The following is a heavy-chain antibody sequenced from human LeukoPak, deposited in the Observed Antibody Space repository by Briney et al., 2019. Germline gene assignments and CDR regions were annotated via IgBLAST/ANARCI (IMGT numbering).Heavy chain of an antibody. CDR3: ATTPLAGTTYDFDY. J-gene: IGHJ4*02. V-gene: IGHV1-18*01. CDR2: ISAYNGNT. Sequence: ASVKVSCKASGHTFTSYGISWVRQAPGQGLEWMGWISAYNGNTNYAQKLQGRVTMTTDTSTSTAYMELRSLRSDDTAVYYCATTPLAGTTYDFDYWGQGTLVTVSS. CDR1: GHTFTSYG. D-gene: IGHD1-7*01.